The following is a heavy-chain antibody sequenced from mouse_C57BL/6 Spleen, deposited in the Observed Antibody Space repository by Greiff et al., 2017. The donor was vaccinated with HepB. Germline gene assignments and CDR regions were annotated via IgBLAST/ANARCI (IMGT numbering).Heavy chain of an antibody. V-gene: IGHV1-26*01. D-gene: IGHD1-1*01. CDR2: INPNNGGT. CDR3: ARGDYYYGSSSFAY. Sequence: EVQLQQSGPELVKPGASVKISCKASGYTFTDYYMNWVKQSHGKSLEWIGDINPNNGGTSYNQKFKGKATLTVDKSSSTAYMELRSLTSEDSAVYYCARGDYYYGSSSFAYWGQGTLVTVSA. J-gene: IGHJ3*01. CDR1: GYTFTDYY.